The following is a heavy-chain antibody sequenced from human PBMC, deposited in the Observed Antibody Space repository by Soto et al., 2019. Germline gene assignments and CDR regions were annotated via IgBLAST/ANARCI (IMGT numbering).Heavy chain of an antibody. CDR1: GASITYGGYS. CDR2: INHLETT. D-gene: IGHD1-26*01. V-gene: IGHV4-30-2*01. J-gene: IGHJ4*02. CDR3: ARGGGSDSFDY. Sequence: SETLSLTCTVSGASITYGGYSWSWIRQTPGKGLEWIGYINHLETTFYNPSFESRLTLSIDRAKNQFSLNLNSMSAADRAVYFCARGGGSDSFDYWGQGILVTVS.